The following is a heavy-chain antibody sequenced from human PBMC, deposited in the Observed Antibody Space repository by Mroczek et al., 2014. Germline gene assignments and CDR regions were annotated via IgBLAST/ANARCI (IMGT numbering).Heavy chain of an antibody. CDR2: ISGSGSNT. V-gene: IGHV3-23*04. Sequence: VQLGAVWGEAWCSLGGSLRLSCAASGFTFNNYPMRWVRQAPGKGLEWVSGISGSGSNTNYADSVKGRFTISRDNSKNTLFLQMNSLRAEDTAVYYCAKDGLRYYYMDVWGKGTTVTVSS. CDR1: GFTFNNYP. J-gene: IGHJ6*03. CDR3: AKDGLRYYYMDV.